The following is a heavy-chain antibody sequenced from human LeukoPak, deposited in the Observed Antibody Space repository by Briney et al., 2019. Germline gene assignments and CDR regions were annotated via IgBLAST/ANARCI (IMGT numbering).Heavy chain of an antibody. CDR2: IYSGGSR. D-gene: IGHD3-10*01. Sequence: GGSLRLSCAASGFSVSNNYMTWVRQAPRKGLEWVSVIYSGGSRYYADSVKGRFIISRDNSKNTLYLQMNSLRVEDTAVYYCARGGTVVRGVIISSPIDYWGQGTLVTVSS. V-gene: IGHV3-53*01. CDR1: GFSVSNNY. J-gene: IGHJ4*02. CDR3: ARGGTVVRGVIISSPIDY.